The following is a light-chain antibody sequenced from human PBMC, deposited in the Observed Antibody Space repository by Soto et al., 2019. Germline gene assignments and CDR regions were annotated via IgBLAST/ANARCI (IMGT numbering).Light chain of an antibody. V-gene: IGKV1-13*02. CDR2: DVS. CDR3: QQFNSYPLT. J-gene: IGKJ4*01. Sequence: AIQLTQSPSSLSASVGDRVTITCRASQGISSALAWYQQKPGKAPNLLIYDVSSLESGVPSRFSGSGSGTDFTLTIISLQPEDFATYYCQQFNSYPLTFGGGTKVEIK. CDR1: QGISSA.